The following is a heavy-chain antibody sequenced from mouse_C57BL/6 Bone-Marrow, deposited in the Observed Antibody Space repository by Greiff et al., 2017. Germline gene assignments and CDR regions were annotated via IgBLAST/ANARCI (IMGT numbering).Heavy chain of an antibody. J-gene: IGHJ4*01. V-gene: IGHV1-72*01. CDR3: ASDYYGSSYGAMDY. CDR2: IDPNSGGT. D-gene: IGHD1-1*01. CDR1: GYTFTSYW. Sequence: VQLQQSGAELVKPGASVKLSCKTSGYTFTSYWMHWVKQRPGRGLEWIGRIDPNSGGTKYNEKFKSKATLTVDKPSSTAYMQLSSLTSEDSAVYYCASDYYGSSYGAMDYWGQGTSVTVSS.